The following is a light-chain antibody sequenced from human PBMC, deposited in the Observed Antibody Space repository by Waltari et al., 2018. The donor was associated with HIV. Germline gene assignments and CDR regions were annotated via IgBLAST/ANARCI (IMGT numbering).Light chain of an antibody. V-gene: IGLV7-46*01. CDR3: LLSYAGARPVV. CDR2: DKN. J-gene: IGLJ2*01. Sequence: QAVVTQEPSLTVSTGGTVTLTCGSSTGAVTSGHPPHWVQQKSGQAPRTLSYDKNNKHSSTPARFSGALLGGKAALTLSGAQPEDEDDYFCLLSYAGARPVVFGGGTKLTVL. CDR1: TGAVTSGHP.